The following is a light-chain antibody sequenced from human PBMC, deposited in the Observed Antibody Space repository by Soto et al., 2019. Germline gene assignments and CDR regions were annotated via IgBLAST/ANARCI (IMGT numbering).Light chain of an antibody. CDR2: NNN. CDR3: ATWDDSLDGPV. J-gene: IGLJ2*01. CDR1: NSNIGSYV. Sequence: QSVLAHPPSASGTPGQRVTISCSGSNSNIGSYVVNWYQHLPGTAPKLLIYNNNQRPSGVPDRFSGSKSGTSASLAVSGLQSEDEADYYCATWDDSLDGPVFGGGTKLTVL. V-gene: IGLV1-44*01.